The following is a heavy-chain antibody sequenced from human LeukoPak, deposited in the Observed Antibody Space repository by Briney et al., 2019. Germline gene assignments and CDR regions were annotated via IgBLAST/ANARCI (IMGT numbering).Heavy chain of an antibody. CDR1: GFTFSDYY. CDR3: ARETVAGTFDY. V-gene: IGHV3-11*01. Sequence: GGSLRLSCAASGFTFSDYYISWIRQAPGKGLEGVSDISPSSDIISYADSVKGRFIISRDYAKESLHLQMNSLRVEDSAVYYCARETVAGTFDYWGQGTQVTASS. D-gene: IGHD6-19*01. J-gene: IGHJ4*02. CDR2: ISPSSDII.